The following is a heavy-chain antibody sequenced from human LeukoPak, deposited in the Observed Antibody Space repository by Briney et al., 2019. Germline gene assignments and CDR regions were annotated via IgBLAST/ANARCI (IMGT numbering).Heavy chain of an antibody. Sequence: ASVKVSCKASGYTFTSYGISWVRQAPGQGLEWMGWISAYNGNTNYAQKLQGRVTMTTDTSTSTAYMELRSLRSDDTAVYYCARDQFTTGTTFLKNYYMDVWGKGTTVTVSS. V-gene: IGHV1-18*01. CDR2: ISAYNGNT. CDR3: ARDQFTTGTTFLKNYYMDV. CDR1: GYTFTSYG. J-gene: IGHJ6*03. D-gene: IGHD1-1*01.